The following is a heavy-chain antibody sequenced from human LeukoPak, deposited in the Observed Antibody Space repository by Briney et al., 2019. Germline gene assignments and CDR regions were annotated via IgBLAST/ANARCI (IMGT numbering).Heavy chain of an antibody. V-gene: IGHV1-3*01. Sequence: ASVKVSCKASGYTFTSYAMHWVRQAPGQRLEWMGWINAGNGNTRYSQKFQGRVTITRDTSASTAYMELRSLRSDDTAVYYCASGSTVGATGSYYGIDVWGQGTTVTVSS. CDR1: GYTFTSYA. J-gene: IGHJ6*02. CDR2: INAGNGNT. D-gene: IGHD1-26*01. CDR3: ASGSTVGATGSYYGIDV.